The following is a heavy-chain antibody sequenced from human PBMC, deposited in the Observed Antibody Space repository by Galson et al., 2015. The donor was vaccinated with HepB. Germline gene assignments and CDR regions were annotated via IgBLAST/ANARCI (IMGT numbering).Heavy chain of an antibody. V-gene: IGHV1-18*04. CDR2: ISAYNGNT. CDR1: GYTFTSYG. D-gene: IGHD3-3*01. J-gene: IGHJ5*02. Sequence: SVKVSCKASGYTFTSYGIGWVRQAPGQGLEWMGWISAYNGNTNYAQKLQGRVTMTTDTSTSTAYMELRSLRSDDTAVYYCARVRVDGVRRGNPPNWFDPWGQGTLVTVSS. CDR3: ARVRVDGVRRGNPPNWFDP.